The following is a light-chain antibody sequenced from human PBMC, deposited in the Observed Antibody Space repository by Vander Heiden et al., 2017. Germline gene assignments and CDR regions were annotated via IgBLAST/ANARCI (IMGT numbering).Light chain of an antibody. CDR1: SNNVGNQG. CDR3: SAWDSSLSAVV. CDR2: RNN. V-gene: IGLV10-54*01. Sequence: QAGLTQPPSVSKGLRQTATLTCTGNSNNVGNQGAAWLHQHQGHPPKLLSYRNNNRPSGISERLSAARSGNTASLTITGLQPEDEADYYCSAWDSSLSAVVFGGGTKLTVL. J-gene: IGLJ2*01.